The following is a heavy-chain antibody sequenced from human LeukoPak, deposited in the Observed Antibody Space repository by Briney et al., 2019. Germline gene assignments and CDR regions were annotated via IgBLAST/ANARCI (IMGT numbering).Heavy chain of an antibody. CDR3: ARAWDYYDSSGYSLRS. J-gene: IGHJ4*02. CDR1: GGSISGYY. CDR2: IYYSGST. V-gene: IGHV4-59*01. D-gene: IGHD3-22*01. Sequence: PSETLSLTCTVSGGSISGYYWSWIRQPPGKGLEWIGYIYYSGSTNYNPSLKSRVTISVDTSKNQFSLKLSSVTAADTAVYYCARAWDYYDSSGYSLRSWGQGTLVTVSS.